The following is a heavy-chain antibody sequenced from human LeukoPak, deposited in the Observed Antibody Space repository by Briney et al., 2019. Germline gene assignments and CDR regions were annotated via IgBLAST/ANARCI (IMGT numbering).Heavy chain of an antibody. CDR2: LKSKTDRRTT. J-gene: IGHJ4*02. CDR1: GLPFSNSR. Sequence: PGGSLRLSCAASGLPFSNSRMSWVRQAPGKGLEWVGRLKSKTDRRTTDYAAPVKGRFPISRDDSKNTLYLQMDSLKTEDTAVYYCTTVPALGGMGDYDYVWGSYRRKVVYXTDYWGQGTLVTVSS. V-gene: IGHV3-15*01. CDR3: TTVPALGGMGDYDYVWGSYRRKVVYXTDY. D-gene: IGHD3-16*02.